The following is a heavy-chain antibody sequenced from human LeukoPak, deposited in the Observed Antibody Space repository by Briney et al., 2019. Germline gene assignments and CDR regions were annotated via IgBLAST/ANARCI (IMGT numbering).Heavy chain of an antibody. V-gene: IGHV1-18*01. CDR1: GYTFTSYG. Sequence: ASVKVSCKASGYTFTSYGISRVRQAPGQGLEWMGWISAYNGNTNYAQKLQGRVTMTTDTSTSTAYMELRSLRSDDTAVYYCARDRAGPHYMDVWGKGTTVTVSS. J-gene: IGHJ6*03. CDR2: ISAYNGNT. CDR3: ARDRAGPHYMDV.